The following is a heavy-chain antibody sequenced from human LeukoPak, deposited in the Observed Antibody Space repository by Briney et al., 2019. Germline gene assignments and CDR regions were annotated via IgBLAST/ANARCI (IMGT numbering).Heavy chain of an antibody. CDR3: AHYGSGIYNWFDP. CDR2: IYYSGST. V-gene: IGHV4-39*07. CDR1: GGSISSSSYY. Sequence: PSETLSLTCTVSGGSISSSSYYWGWIRQPPGKGLEWIGSIYYSGSTYYNPSLKSRVTISVDTSKNQLSLNLSSVTAADTAVYYCAHYGSGIYNWFDPWGQGTLVTVSS. D-gene: IGHD3-10*01. J-gene: IGHJ5*02.